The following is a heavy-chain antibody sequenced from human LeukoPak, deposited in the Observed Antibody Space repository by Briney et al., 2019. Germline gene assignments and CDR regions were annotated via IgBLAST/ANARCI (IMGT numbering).Heavy chain of an antibody. Sequence: GGSLRLSCAASGFTFSSYGMSWVRQAPGKGLEWVSAISGSGGSTYYADSVKGRFTISRDNSKNTLYPQMNSLRAEDTAVYYCAKAANEWELLAGYFDYWGQGTLVTVSS. V-gene: IGHV3-23*01. CDR2: ISGSGGST. J-gene: IGHJ4*02. CDR3: AKAANEWELLAGYFDY. D-gene: IGHD1-26*01. CDR1: GFTFSSYG.